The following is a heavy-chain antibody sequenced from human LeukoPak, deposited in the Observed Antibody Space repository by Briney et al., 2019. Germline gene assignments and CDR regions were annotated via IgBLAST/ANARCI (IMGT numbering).Heavy chain of an antibody. CDR1: GDSISSGSYY. CDR2: INHSGST. V-gene: IGHV4-39*07. Sequence: PSETLSLTCTVSGDSISSGSYYWSWIRQPPGKGLEWIGEINHSGSTNYNPSLKSRVTISVDTSKNQFSLKLSSVTAADTAVYYCARDLGYSSFNWFDPWGQGTLVTVSS. D-gene: IGHD5-18*01. CDR3: ARDLGYSSFNWFDP. J-gene: IGHJ5*02.